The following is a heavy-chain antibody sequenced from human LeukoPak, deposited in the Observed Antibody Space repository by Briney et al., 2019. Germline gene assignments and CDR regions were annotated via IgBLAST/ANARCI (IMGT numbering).Heavy chain of an antibody. CDR3: ARDTGTIPNFDY. CDR2: INVGNDNT. Sequence: GASVKVSCKASGHTFTSYAMHWVRQAPGQRLEWMGWINVGNDNTKYSQKLQGRVTITRDTSASTAYMELSSLRSEDTAVYYCARDTGTIPNFDYWGQGTLVTVSS. D-gene: IGHD1-1*01. V-gene: IGHV1-3*01. CDR1: GHTFTSYA. J-gene: IGHJ4*02.